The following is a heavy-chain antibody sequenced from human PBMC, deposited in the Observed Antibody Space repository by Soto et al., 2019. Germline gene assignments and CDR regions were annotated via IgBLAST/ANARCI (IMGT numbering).Heavy chain of an antibody. Sequence: QVQLVESGGGVVQPGRSLRLSCAASGFTFSSYGMHWVRQAPGKGLEWVAVIWYDGSNKYYADSVKGRFTISRDNSKNTLNRQMTGRGAEETVGYSGAEGRLDVDSWGQGTLVPVPS. J-gene: IGHJ4*02. D-gene: IGHD3-3*01. CDR2: IWYDGSNK. V-gene: IGHV3-33*06. CDR1: GFTFSSYG. CDR3: AEGRLDVDS.